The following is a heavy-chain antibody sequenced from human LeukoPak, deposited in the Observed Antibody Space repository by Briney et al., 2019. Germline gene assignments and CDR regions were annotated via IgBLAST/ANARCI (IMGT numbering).Heavy chain of an antibody. V-gene: IGHV4-34*01. CDR3: ARSHYYDSSGSHNNWFDP. CDR2: INHSGST. D-gene: IGHD3-22*01. Sequence: PSETLSLTCAVYSVSFSGYYRSWIRQPPGKGLEWTGEINHSGSTNYNPSLKSRVTISVDTSKNQFSLKLSSVTAADTAVYYCARSHYYDSSGSHNNWFDPWGQGTLVTVSS. J-gene: IGHJ5*02. CDR1: SVSFSGYY.